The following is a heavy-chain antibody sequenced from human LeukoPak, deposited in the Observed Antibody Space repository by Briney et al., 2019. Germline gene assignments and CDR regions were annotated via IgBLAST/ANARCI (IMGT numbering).Heavy chain of an antibody. J-gene: IGHJ4*02. D-gene: IGHD5-12*01. V-gene: IGHV1-2*02. Sequence: VASVKVSCKASGYTFTGYYMHWVRQAPGQGLEWMGWINPNSGGTNYPQKFQGRVTMTRDTSISTAYMELSSLRSDDTAVYYCARDHSGYDSLDSGYWGQGTLVTVSS. CDR2: INPNSGGT. CDR3: ARDHSGYDSLDSGY. CDR1: GYTFTGYY.